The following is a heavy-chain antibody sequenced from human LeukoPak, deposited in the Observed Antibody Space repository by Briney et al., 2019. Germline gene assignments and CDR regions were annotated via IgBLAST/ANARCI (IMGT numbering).Heavy chain of an antibody. V-gene: IGHV3-21*01. Sequence: PGGSLRLSCAASGFTFSSYSMNWVRLAPGKGLEWVSSISSSSSSYIYYADSVKGRFTISRDNAKNSLYLQMNSLRAEDTAVYYCARDRLNAMVRELGGVDYWGQGTLVTVSS. D-gene: IGHD3-10*01. CDR1: GFTFSSYS. CDR2: ISSSSSSYI. CDR3: ARDRLNAMVRELGGVDY. J-gene: IGHJ4*02.